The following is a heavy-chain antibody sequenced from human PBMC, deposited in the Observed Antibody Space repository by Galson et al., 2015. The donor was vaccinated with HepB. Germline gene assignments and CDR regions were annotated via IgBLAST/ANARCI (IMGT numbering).Heavy chain of an antibody. CDR2: ISYDGSNK. V-gene: IGHV3-30*04. D-gene: IGHD6-19*01. CDR1: GFTFSSYA. CDR3: ARDPHSSGWYYFDY. Sequence: SLRLSCAASGFTFSSYAMHWVRQAPGKGLEWVAVISYDGSNKYYADSVKGRFTISRDNSKNTLYLQMNSLRAEDTAVYYCARDPHSSGWYYFDYWGQGTLVTVSS. J-gene: IGHJ4*02.